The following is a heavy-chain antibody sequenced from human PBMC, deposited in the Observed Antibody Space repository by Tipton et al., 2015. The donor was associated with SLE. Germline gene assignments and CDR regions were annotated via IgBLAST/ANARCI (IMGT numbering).Heavy chain of an antibody. D-gene: IGHD3-16*01. CDR2: IYYSGNT. V-gene: IGHV4-34*01. Sequence: TLSLTCTVYGGSFSGYYWTWIRQPPGKGLEWIGNIYYSGNTYYNPSLKSRVTISVDTSKNQFSLKLSSVTAADTAVYYCARRPWGDYYMDYWGQGTLVTVSS. CDR1: GGSFSGYY. J-gene: IGHJ4*02. CDR3: ARRPWGDYYMDY.